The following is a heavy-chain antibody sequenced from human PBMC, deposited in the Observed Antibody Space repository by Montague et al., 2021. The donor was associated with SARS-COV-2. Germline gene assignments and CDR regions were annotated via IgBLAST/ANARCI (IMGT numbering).Heavy chain of an antibody. V-gene: IGHV4-59*11. Sequence: SETLSLTCSVSGGAIGNRYWSWIRQPPGKGLEWIGYIYYRGNTDYNPSLKNRVTISVDTSKNQFSLKLSSLTAADTAVYYCARARHGGYDKCLDVWGQGITVTVSS. CDR2: IYYRGNT. D-gene: IGHD5-12*01. J-gene: IGHJ6*02. CDR1: GGAIGNRY. CDR3: ARARHGGYDKCLDV.